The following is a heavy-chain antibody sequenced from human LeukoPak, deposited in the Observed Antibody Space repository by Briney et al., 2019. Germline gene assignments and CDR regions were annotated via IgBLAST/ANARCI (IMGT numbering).Heavy chain of an antibody. CDR2: IKTDGSST. CDR3: VRDAFAPRRDFVF. J-gene: IGHJ4*02. CDR1: GFTFSNHW. V-gene: IGHV3-74*01. Sequence: PGGSLRLSCAASGFTFSNHWMHWVRQAPGKGLVWVSRIKTDGSSTTYADSVKGRFTISRDNAKNTLYLQMNGLRAEDTAVYYCVRDAFAPRRDFVFWGQGTLVTVSS. D-gene: IGHD6-6*01.